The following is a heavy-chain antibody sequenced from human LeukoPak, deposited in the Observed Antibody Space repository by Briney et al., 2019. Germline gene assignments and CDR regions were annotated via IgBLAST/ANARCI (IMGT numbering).Heavy chain of an antibody. CDR1: GYTFTGYY. CDR2: INPNSGGT. CDR3: ARDRYCSGGSCYFSYGMDV. V-gene: IGHV1-2*02. Sequence: ASVKVSCKASGYTFTGYYMHWVRQPPGQGLEWMGWINPNSGGTNYAQKFQGRVTMTRDTSISTAYMELSRLRSDDTAVYYCARDRYCSGGSCYFSYGMDVWGQGTTVTVSS. J-gene: IGHJ6*02. D-gene: IGHD2-15*01.